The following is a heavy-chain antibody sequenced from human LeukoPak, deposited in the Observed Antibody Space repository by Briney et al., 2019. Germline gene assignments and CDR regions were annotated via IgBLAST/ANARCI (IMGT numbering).Heavy chain of an antibody. Sequence: GSSVKVSCKASGGTFSSYAISWVRQAPGQGLEWMGRVIPILGIANYAQKFQGRVTITADKSTSTAYMELSSLRSEDTAVYYCARDLLNYDSSGYYPSYAFDIWGQGTMVTVSS. CDR1: GGTFSSYA. CDR2: VIPILGIA. D-gene: IGHD3-22*01. V-gene: IGHV1-69*04. CDR3: ARDLLNYDSSGYYPSYAFDI. J-gene: IGHJ3*02.